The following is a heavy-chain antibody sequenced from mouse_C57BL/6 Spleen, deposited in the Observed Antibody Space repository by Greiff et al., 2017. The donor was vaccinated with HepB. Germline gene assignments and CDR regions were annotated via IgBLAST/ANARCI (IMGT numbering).Heavy chain of an antibody. D-gene: IGHD3-2*02. CDR1: GYAFSSSW. CDR2: IYPGDGDT. V-gene: IGHV1-82*01. J-gene: IGHJ3*01. Sequence: QVQLKQSGPELVKPGASVKISCKASGYAFSSSWMNWVKQRPGKGLEWIGRIYPGDGDTNYNGKFKGKATLTADKSSSTAYMQLSSLTSEDSAVYFCARPDSSGYAFAYWGQGTLVTVSA. CDR3: ARPDSSGYAFAY.